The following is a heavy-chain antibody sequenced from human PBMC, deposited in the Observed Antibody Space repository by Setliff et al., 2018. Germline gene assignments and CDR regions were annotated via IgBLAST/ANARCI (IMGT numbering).Heavy chain of an antibody. D-gene: IGHD2-15*01. CDR2: IFPADSDT. CDR3: AGVGTAGGYYFDF. CDR1: GYRFSSYW. J-gene: IGHJ4*02. Sequence: GESLKISCKGSGYRFSSYWIGWVRQMPGKGLEWIGIIFPADSDTRYSPSFQGQVTISADKSISTAYVQWRSLKASDTAMYYCAGVGTAGGYYFDFWGQGALVTVSS. V-gene: IGHV5-51*01.